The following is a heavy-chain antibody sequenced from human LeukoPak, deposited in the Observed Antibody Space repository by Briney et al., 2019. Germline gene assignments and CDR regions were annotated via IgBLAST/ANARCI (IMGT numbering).Heavy chain of an antibody. CDR3: ARGYSGSYYLYYYYGMDV. V-gene: IGHV4-59*01. J-gene: IGHJ6*02. CDR1: GGSISSYY. Sequence: SETLSLTCTVSGGSISSYYWSWIRQPPGKGLEWIGYIYYSGSTNYNPSLKSRVTISVDTSKNQFSLKLSSVTAVDTAVYYCARGYSGSYYLYYYYGMDVWGQGTTVTVSS. D-gene: IGHD1-26*01. CDR2: IYYSGST.